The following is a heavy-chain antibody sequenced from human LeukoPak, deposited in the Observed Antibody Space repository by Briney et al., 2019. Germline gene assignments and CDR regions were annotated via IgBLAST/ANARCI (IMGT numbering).Heavy chain of an antibody. Sequence: GSGGSLRLSCAASGFTFDDYGMSWVRQAPGKGLEWVSGINWNGGSTGYADSLKGRFTISRDNAKNSLYLQMNSLRAEDTALYYCARGASGGGNLYSTDWGQGTLVTVSS. V-gene: IGHV3-20*04. D-gene: IGHD4-23*01. CDR1: GFTFDDYG. J-gene: IGHJ4*02. CDR2: INWNGGST. CDR3: ARGASGGGNLYSTD.